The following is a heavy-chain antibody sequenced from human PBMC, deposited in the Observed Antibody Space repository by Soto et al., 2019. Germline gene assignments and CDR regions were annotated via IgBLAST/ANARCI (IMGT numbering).Heavy chain of an antibody. CDR2: ISGSGDST. Sequence: PGGSLRLSCAASGFTFSSYAMNWVRQAPGKGLEWVSTISGSGDSTDYADSVKGRFTISRDNSKNTLYLQMSSPRAEDTAVYYCAKARGGWSDAAIDIWGQGTMLTVSS. CDR3: AKARGGWSDAAIDI. J-gene: IGHJ3*02. D-gene: IGHD6-19*01. CDR1: GFTFSSYA. V-gene: IGHV3-23*01.